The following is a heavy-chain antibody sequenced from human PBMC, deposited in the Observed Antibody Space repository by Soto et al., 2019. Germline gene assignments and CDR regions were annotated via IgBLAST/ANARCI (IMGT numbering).Heavy chain of an antibody. Sequence: EVQLLESGGGGVQPGGSLRVACAASGFTFSNYAMTWVRQAPGKGLEWVSGISGDGDYTYSADSVKGRFTISRDNSKNTLYLQVNRLRAEATAVYYCGKGAYGTGSYDSWGEGTLVTVSS. CDR3: GKGAYGTGSYDS. CDR1: GFTFSNYA. J-gene: IGHJ4*02. V-gene: IGHV3-23*01. CDR2: ISGDGDYT. D-gene: IGHD3-10*01.